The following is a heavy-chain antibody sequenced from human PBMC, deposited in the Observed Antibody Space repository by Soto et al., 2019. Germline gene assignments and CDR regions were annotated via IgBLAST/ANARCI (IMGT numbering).Heavy chain of an antibody. V-gene: IGHV3-30*03. CDR2: ISHDGNDK. CDR1: GITFSAFG. J-gene: IGHJ5*02. D-gene: IGHD4-17*01. Sequence: GGSLRLSCGASGITFSAFGLHWVRQAPGRGLEWVAVISHDGNDKYYTDSVKGRFTISRDNSKNTLYLQMNSLRGEDTAIYFCATDLGTTVTTYNFFDPWGQGALVTVSS. CDR3: ATDLGTTVTTYNFFDP.